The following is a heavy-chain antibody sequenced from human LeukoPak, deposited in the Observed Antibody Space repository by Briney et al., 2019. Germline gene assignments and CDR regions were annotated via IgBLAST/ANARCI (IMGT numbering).Heavy chain of an antibody. D-gene: IGHD5-18*01. J-gene: IGHJ4*02. CDR1: GFTVSSNY. Sequence: GGSLRLSCAAPGFTVSSNYMSWVRQAPGKGLEWVSVIFSGGTTYYADSVKGRFTISRHNSENTLYLQMNSLRGEDTAVYYCARGVLGYSYGSDYWGQGTLVTASS. CDR2: IFSGGTT. CDR3: ARGVLGYSYGSDY. V-gene: IGHV3-53*04.